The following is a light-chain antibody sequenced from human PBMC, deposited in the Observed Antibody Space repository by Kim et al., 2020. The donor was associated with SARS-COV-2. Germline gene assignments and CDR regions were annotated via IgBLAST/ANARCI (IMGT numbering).Light chain of an antibody. CDR1: SIGSKS. J-gene: IGLJ2*01. V-gene: IGLV3-21*04. CDR2: YDS. CDR3: QVWDSSSDHRVV. Sequence: PGKTARVSCGGNSIGSKSVLWYQQKSGQAPVLVISYDSDRPSGIPERFSGSNSGNTATLTISRVEAGDEADYYCQVWDSSSDHRVVFGGGTKVTVL.